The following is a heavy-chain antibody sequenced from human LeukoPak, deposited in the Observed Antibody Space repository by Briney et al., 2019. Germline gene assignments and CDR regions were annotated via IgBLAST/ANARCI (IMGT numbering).Heavy chain of an antibody. V-gene: IGHV3-30*18. CDR1: GFTFSSFG. D-gene: IGHD6-13*01. CDR3: AKDLQLAPWDY. J-gene: IGHJ4*02. CDR2: ISYDGSNK. Sequence: GGSLRLSCAASGFTFSSFGMHWVRQAPGKGLEWVAVISYDGSNKYYADSVKGRFTISRDNSKNTLYLQMNSLRAEDTAVYYCAKDLQLAPWDYWGQGTLVTVSS.